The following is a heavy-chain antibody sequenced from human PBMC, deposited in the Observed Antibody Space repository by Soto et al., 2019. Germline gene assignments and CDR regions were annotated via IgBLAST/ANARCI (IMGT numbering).Heavy chain of an antibody. CDR3: ARGVLGEQSLDYYYYYRMDV. Sequence: SVKVSCKASGGTFSSYALWWPRQSPEQGLEWMGGIIPIFGTANYAQKFQGRVTMTADESTSTAYMELSSLRSEDTAVYYCARGVLGEQSLDYYYYYRMDVWGQGTTVTVSS. CDR2: IIPIFGTA. CDR1: GGTFSSYA. D-gene: IGHD3-16*01. V-gene: IGHV1-69*13. J-gene: IGHJ6*02.